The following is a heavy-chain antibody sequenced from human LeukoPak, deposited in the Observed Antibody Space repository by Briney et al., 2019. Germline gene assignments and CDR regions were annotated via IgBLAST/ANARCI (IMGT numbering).Heavy chain of an antibody. CDR1: GGTFSSYA. CDR3: ARTLRFLEGAFDI. V-gene: IGHV1-69*06. J-gene: IGHJ3*02. Sequence: GASVKVSCKASGGTFSSYAISWVRQAPGQGLEWMGGIIPIFGTANYAQKFQGRVTITADKSTSTAYMELSSLRSEDTAVYYCARTLRFLEGAFDIWGQGTMVTVSS. CDR2: IIPIFGTA. D-gene: IGHD3-3*01.